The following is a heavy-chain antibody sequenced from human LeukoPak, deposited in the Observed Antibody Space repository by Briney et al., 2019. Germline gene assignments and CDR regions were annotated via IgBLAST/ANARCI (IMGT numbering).Heavy chain of an antibody. CDR1: GGTFSSYA. Sequence: ASVKVSCKASGGTFSSYAISWVRQAPGQGLEWMGGIIPIFGTANYAQKFQGRVTITADESTSTAYMELSSLRSEDTAVYYCARHPLYVFSGAYVMDVWAQGPTVTFS. J-gene: IGHJ6*02. CDR2: IIPIFGTA. CDR3: ARHPLYVFSGAYVMDV. V-gene: IGHV1-69*13. D-gene: IGHD3-3*01.